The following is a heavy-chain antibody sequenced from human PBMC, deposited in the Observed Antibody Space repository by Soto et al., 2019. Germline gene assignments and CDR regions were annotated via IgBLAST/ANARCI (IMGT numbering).Heavy chain of an antibody. D-gene: IGHD6-13*01. V-gene: IGHV3-23*01. CDR3: AKATRGGAATLIRDY. Sequence: EVQLLESGGGLVQPGGSLRLSCAAAGFTFSIYAMSWVRQAPGKGLEWVSAISGSGGSTYDADSVKGRFTISRDNSKNTRYLQMNSLRADDTAVYYCAKATRGGAATLIRDYWGQGTLVTVSS. CDR2: ISGSGGST. J-gene: IGHJ4*02. CDR1: GFTFSIYA.